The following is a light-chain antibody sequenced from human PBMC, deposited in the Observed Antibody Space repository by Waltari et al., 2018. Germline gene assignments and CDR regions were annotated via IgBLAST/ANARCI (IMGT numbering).Light chain of an antibody. CDR1: QSDRTN. J-gene: IGKJ4*01. CDR2: GAS. V-gene: IGKV3-15*01. Sequence: VLLTQSPASLSVSPGDTVILSCRASQSDRTNLVWYQQKAGQAPRTLIYGASTRASGVPSRFSGSGSETDFTLIISSLQSEDAAVYFCQQYYVWPPITFGGGTKLEI. CDR3: QQYYVWPPIT.